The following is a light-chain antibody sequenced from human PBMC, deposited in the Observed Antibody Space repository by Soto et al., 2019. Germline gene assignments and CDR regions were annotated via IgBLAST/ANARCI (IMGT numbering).Light chain of an antibody. V-gene: IGKV3-20*01. Sequence: EIVLTQSPGTLSLSPGERATLSCRASQSVSSNFLAWYQEKPGQAPRLLIYGASKRATGIPDRFSGSGSWTDFTLTTSRLEAEDFAVYYCRQYGRSLGFAFGGGTKVEIK. CDR2: GAS. J-gene: IGKJ4*02. CDR3: RQYGRSLGFA. CDR1: QSVSSNF.